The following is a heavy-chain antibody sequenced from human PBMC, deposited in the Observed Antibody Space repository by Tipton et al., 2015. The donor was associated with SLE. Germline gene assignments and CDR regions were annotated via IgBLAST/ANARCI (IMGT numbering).Heavy chain of an antibody. CDR2: IYYSGST. Sequence: TLSLTCTVSGGSIGSGGYYWSCSRQHPGKGLEWIGYIYYSGSTYYNPSLKSRVTLSVDTSKNQFSLKLTSVTAADTAVYFCGSRGAFDIWGQGTMVTVSS. D-gene: IGHD3-16*01. CDR3: GSRGAFDI. CDR1: GGSIGSGGYY. J-gene: IGHJ3*02. V-gene: IGHV4-31*03.